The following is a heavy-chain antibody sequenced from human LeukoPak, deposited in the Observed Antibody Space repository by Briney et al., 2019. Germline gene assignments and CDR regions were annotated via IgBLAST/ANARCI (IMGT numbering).Heavy chain of an antibody. D-gene: IGHD1-1*01. CDR1: GGSISSNY. J-gene: IGHJ4*02. CDR3: AGPPTGTGGY. Sequence: SETLSLTCTVPGGSISSNYWSWIRQPAGKGLEWIGRIYTSGSTNYNPSLKTRVTISVDKPKNQVSLKLSSVTAADTAVYYCAGPPTGTGGYWGQGTLVTVSS. CDR2: IYTSGST. V-gene: IGHV4-4*07.